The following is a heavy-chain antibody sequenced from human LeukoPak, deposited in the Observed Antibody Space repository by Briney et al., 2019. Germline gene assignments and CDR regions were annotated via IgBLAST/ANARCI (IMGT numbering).Heavy chain of an antibody. D-gene: IGHD6-13*01. Sequence: SETLSLTCTVSGGSISSYYWSWIRQPAGKGLEWIGRIYSTGSTNYKPSLKSRVTMSVDTSKNQFSLRLRSVTAADTAVYYCARQIASAGTAGFDFWGRGAVVTVSS. CDR3: ARQIASAGTAGFDF. V-gene: IGHV4-4*07. J-gene: IGHJ4*02. CDR1: GGSISSYY. CDR2: IYSTGST.